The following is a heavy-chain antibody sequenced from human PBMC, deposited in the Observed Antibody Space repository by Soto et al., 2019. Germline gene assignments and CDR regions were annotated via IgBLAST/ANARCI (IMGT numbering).Heavy chain of an antibody. CDR2: ISWNSGSI. CDR3: AKAYCSSTSCHHYYYYMDV. D-gene: IGHD2-2*01. J-gene: IGHJ6*03. V-gene: IGHV3-9*01. CDR1: GFTFDDYA. Sequence: GGSLRLSCAASGFTFDDYAMHWVRQAPGKGLEWVSGISWNSGSIGYADSVKGRFTISRDNAKNSLYLQMNSLRAEDTALYYCAKAYCSSTSCHHYYYYMDVWGKGTTVTVPS.